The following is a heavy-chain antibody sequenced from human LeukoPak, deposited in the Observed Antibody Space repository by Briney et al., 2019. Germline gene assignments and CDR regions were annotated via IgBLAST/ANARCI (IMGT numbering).Heavy chain of an antibody. CDR2: INPNSGGT. D-gene: IGHD3-10*01. J-gene: IGHJ4*02. CDR1: GYTFTGYY. V-gene: IGHV1-2*02. CDR3: ARGSTERTYYYDSGY. Sequence: ASVKVSCKASGYTFTGYYMHWVRQAPGQGLEWMGWINPNSGGTNYAQKFQRRVTMTRDTSISTAYMELSRLRSDDTAVYYCARGSTERTYYYDSGYWGQGTLVTVSS.